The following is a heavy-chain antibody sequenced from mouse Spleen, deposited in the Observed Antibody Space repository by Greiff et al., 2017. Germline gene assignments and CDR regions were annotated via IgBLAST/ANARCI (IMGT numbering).Heavy chain of an antibody. CDR1: GFTFTSYG. J-gene: IGHJ3*01. CDR2: IYPRSGNT. CDR3: ARGEWFAY. V-gene: IGHV1-81*01. Sequence: VKLMESGAELARPGASVKLSCKASGFTFTSYGISWVKQRTGQGLEWIGEIYPRSGNTYYNEKFKGKATLTADKSSSPAYMELRSLTSEDSAVNFCARGEWFAYWGQGTLVTVSA.